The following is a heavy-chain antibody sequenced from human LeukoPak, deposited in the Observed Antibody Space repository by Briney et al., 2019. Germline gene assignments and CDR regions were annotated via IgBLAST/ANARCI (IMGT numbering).Heavy chain of an antibody. CDR1: GGSISSSSYY. V-gene: IGHV4-39*01. CDR2: IYYSGST. CDR3: ARHDGYNYYFDY. J-gene: IGHJ4*02. D-gene: IGHD5-24*01. Sequence: SKTLSLTCTVSGGSISSSSYYWGWIRQPPGKWLEWIGSIYYSGSTYYNPSLKSRVTISVDTSKNQFSLKLSSVTAADTAVYYCARHDGYNYYFDYWGQGTLVTVSS.